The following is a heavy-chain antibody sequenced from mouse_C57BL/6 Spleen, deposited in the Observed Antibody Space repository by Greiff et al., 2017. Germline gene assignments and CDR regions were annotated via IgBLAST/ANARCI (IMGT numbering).Heavy chain of an antibody. CDR1: GYTFTSYW. CDR3: ARAITTVVPNWYFDV. CDR2: IDPNSGGT. J-gene: IGHJ1*03. D-gene: IGHD1-1*01. Sequence: QVQLQQPGAELVKPGASVKLSCKASGYTFTSYWMHWVKQRPGRGLEWIGRIDPNSGGTKYNEKFKSKATLTVDKPSSTAYMQLSSLTSEDSAVYDCARAITTVVPNWYFDVWGTGTTVTVSS. V-gene: IGHV1-72*01.